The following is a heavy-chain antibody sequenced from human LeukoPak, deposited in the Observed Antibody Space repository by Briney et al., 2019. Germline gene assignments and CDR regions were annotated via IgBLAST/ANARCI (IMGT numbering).Heavy chain of an antibody. CDR2: IKQDGSEK. V-gene: IGHV3-7*01. Sequence: GGSLRLSCAASGFTFSIYWMSWVRQAPGKGLEWVANIKQDGSEKYYVDSVKGRFTISRDNAKNSLYLQMNSLRAEDTAVYYCANDDYYDSSGYYSHDAFDIWGQGTMVTVSS. D-gene: IGHD3-22*01. CDR3: ANDDYYDSSGYYSHDAFDI. CDR1: GFTFSIYW. J-gene: IGHJ3*02.